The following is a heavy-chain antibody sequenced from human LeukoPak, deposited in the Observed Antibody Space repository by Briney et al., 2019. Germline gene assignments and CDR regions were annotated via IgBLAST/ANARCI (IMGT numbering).Heavy chain of an antibody. J-gene: IGHJ3*02. CDR1: GYTFTSYY. CDR2: INPSGGST. D-gene: IGHD2-2*01. CDR3: ARPDYCSSTSCSPAGAFDI. Sequence: ASVKVSCKASGYTFTSYYMHWVRQAPGQGLEWMGIINPSGGSTSYAQKFQGRVTMTRDTSTSTVYMELSSLRSEDTAVYYCARPDYCSSTSCSPAGAFDIWGQGTMVTVSS. V-gene: IGHV1-46*01.